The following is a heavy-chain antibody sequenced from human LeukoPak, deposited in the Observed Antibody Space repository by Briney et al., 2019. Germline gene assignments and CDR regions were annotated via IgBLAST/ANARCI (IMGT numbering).Heavy chain of an antibody. CDR2: IYYSGST. D-gene: IGHD4/OR15-4a*01. J-gene: IGHJ4*02. Sequence: PSETLSLTCAVSGGFINNFYWSWIRQPPGKGLEWIGDIYYSGSTTYNPSLKSRITISVDTPKNQFSLKVSSVTAADTAVYYCTRGGSGMTVALFDNWGQGTLVTVSS. V-gene: IGHV4-59*01. CDR1: GGFINNFY. CDR3: TRGGSGMTVALFDN.